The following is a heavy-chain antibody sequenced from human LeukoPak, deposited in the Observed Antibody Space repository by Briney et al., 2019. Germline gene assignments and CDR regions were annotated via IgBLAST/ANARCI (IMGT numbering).Heavy chain of an antibody. V-gene: IGHV4-61*02. CDR1: GGSISSGSYY. Sequence: SETLSLTCTVSGGSISSGSYYWSWIRQPAGKGLEWIGRIYTSGSTNYNPSLKSRVTISVDTSKNQFSLKLSSVTAADTAVYYCARVRGPYDYVWGSYRYSLFDYWGQGTLVTVSS. CDR2: IYTSGST. CDR3: ARVRGPYDYVWGSYRYSLFDY. D-gene: IGHD3-16*02. J-gene: IGHJ4*02.